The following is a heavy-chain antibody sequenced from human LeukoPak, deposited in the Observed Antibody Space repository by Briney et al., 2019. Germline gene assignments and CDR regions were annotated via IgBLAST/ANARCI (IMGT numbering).Heavy chain of an antibody. J-gene: IGHJ4*02. CDR2: IYYSGST. D-gene: IGHD1-26*01. CDR3: ARAVGATGTDNFDY. CDR1: GGSISSGGYY. V-gene: IGHV4-30-4*08. Sequence: SETLSLTCTVSGGSISSGGYYWSWIRQHPGKGLEWIGYIYYSGSTYYNPSLKSRVSISVDTSKNQFSLKLSSVTAADTAVYYCARAVGATGTDNFDYWGQGTLVTVSS.